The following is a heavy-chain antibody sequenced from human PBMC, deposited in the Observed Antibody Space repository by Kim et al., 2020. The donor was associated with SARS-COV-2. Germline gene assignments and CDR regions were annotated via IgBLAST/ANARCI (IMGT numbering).Heavy chain of an antibody. V-gene: IGHV3-23*01. Sequence: GGSLRLSCAASGFTFSSYAMSWVRQAPGKGLEWVSSISSSGDRTDYADSVKGRFTISRDNSKNTLYLHMNSLRVDDTAIYYCAKKMATGWGQGTLVTVSS. J-gene: IGHJ4*02. CDR3: AKKMATG. D-gene: IGHD5-12*01. CDR2: ISSSGDRT. CDR1: GFTFSSYA.